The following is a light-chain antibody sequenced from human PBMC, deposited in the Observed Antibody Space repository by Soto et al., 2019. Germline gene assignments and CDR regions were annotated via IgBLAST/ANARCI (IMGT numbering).Light chain of an antibody. J-gene: IGLJ1*01. CDR3: ISYTSSSTHV. CDR1: ISDVDNYNF. V-gene: IGLV2-14*01. CDR2: EVS. Sequence: QSALTQPASVSGSPGQSITISCTGTISDVDNYNFVSWYQQHPGKAPKLMIYEVSNRPSGVSNRFSASKSGYTASLTISGLQAEDEADYYCISYTSSSTHVFGTGTKVTVL.